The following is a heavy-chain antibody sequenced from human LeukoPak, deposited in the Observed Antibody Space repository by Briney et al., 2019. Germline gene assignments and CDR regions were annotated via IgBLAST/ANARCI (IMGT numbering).Heavy chain of an antibody. V-gene: IGHV3-73*01. Sequence: GGSLRLSCAASGFTFSASTIHWLRQAPGRGPEWIARIRNKANNYATAYAPSVTGRFTISRDDSMNTTYLQMSGLKSEDTAVYYCARLIRYPSSGNHTDVWGKGTTVTVSS. CDR2: IRNKANNYAT. D-gene: IGHD1-14*01. CDR1: GFTFSAST. J-gene: IGHJ6*03. CDR3: ARLIRYPSSGNHTDV.